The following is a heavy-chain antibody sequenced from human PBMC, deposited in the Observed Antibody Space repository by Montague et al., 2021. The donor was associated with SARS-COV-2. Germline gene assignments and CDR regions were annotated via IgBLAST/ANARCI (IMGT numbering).Heavy chain of an antibody. CDR1: GGSFSTTRNY. Sequence: SETLSLTCTLSGGSFSTTRNYWNWIRQPPGKGREGIGTIYYTATTYYNPTPISGTTYYSPSLKSRVTISVATSRNTVLLNLRSVTATDTAVDYCSKGGGIGVSDCWGQGTLVTVSS. CDR2: IYYTATTYYNPTPISGTT. CDR3: SKGGGIGVSDC. J-gene: IGHJ4*02. D-gene: IGHD3-22*01. V-gene: IGHV4-39*01.